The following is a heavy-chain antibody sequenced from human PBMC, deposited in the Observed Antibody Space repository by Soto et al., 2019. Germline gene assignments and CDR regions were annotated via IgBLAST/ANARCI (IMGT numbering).Heavy chain of an antibody. J-gene: IGHJ4*02. CDR1: GYTFSSYA. CDR2: VNAGYGNT. CDR3: ARDTGDGTFDF. V-gene: IGHV1-3*01. Sequence: ASVKVSCKASGYTFSSYAMHWVRQAPGQRLEWMGWVNAGYGNTKSSQKFQDRVTISRDTSESTAYMELTSLRSEDTAVYYCARDTGDGTFDFWGQGTLVTVSS. D-gene: IGHD7-27*01.